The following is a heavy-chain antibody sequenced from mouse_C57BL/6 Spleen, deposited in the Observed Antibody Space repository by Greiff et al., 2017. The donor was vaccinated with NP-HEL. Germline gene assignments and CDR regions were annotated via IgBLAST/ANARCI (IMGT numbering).Heavy chain of an antibody. D-gene: IGHD1-1*02. CDR1: GYTFTSYS. CDR2: INPSSGYT. V-gene: IGHV1-4*01. CDR3: ASTYGYSLDY. Sequence: QVQLQQSGAELARPGASVKMSCKASGYTFTSYSMHWVKQRPGQGLEWIGYINPSSGYTKYNQKFKDKATLTADKSSSTAYMQLSSLTSEDSAVYYCASTYGYSLDYWGQGTSVTVSS. J-gene: IGHJ4*01.